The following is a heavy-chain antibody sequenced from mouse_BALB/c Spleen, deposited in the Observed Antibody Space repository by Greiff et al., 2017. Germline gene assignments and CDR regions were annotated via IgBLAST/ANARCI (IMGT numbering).Heavy chain of an antibody. CDR1: GYTFTDYN. CDR2: INPNNGGT. D-gene: IGHD2-1*01. J-gene: IGHJ3*01. Sequence: EVQLVESGPELVKPGASVKIPCKASGYTFTDYNMDWVKQSHGKSLEWIGDINPNNGGTIYNQKFKGKATLTVVKSSSTAYMELRSLTSEDTAVYYCSRGQYGNYPWFADWGQGTLVTVSA. V-gene: IGHV1-18*01. CDR3: SRGQYGNYPWFAD.